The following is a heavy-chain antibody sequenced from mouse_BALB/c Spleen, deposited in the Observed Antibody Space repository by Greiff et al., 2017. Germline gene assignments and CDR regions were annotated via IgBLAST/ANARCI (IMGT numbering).Heavy chain of an antibody. D-gene: IGHD2-4*01. J-gene: IGHJ3*01. CDR1: GFSLSRYS. Sequence: VQGVESGPGLVAPSQSLSITCTVSGFSLSRYSVHWVRQPPGKGLEWLGMIWGGGSTDYNSALKSRLSISKDNSKSQVFLKMNSLQTDDTAMYYCARNNYEKAWFAYWGQGTLVTVSA. V-gene: IGHV2-6-4*01. CDR2: IWGGGST. CDR3: ARNNYEKAWFAY.